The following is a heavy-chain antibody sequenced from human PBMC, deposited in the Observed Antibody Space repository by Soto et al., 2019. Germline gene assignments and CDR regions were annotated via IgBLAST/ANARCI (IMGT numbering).Heavy chain of an antibody. CDR2: IDKSGGDT. J-gene: IGHJ4*02. CDR1: GFTFTNYL. CDR3: AKDTYSSSWYF. V-gene: IGHV3-23*05. Sequence: LRLSCAASGFTFTNYLMTWVRQAPGKGLEWVSSIDKSGGDTYYADSVKGRFTISRDNSKNTLYLQMNGLRAEDTALYYCAKDTYSSSWYFWGQGTLVTVSS. D-gene: IGHD2-2*01.